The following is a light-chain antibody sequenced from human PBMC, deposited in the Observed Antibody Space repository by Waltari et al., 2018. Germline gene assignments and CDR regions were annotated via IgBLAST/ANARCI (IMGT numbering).Light chain of an antibody. CDR1: SSNIGSNY. CDR3: AAWDNSLSGPA. V-gene: IGLV1-47*01. J-gene: IGLJ2*01. Sequence: QSVLTQPPSASGTPGQRVTISCSGSSSNIGSNYVYWYQQLPGTAPKLLIYRNDQRPSGVPDRFSGSKSGTSASRAISGLRSEDEADYYCAAWDNSLSGPAFGGGTKLTVL. CDR2: RND.